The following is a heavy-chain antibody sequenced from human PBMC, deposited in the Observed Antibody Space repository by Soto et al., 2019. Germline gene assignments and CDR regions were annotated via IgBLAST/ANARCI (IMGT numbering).Heavy chain of an antibody. CDR2: VDPSQSCF. Sequence: GDSLKISCEGSGYSLTTHWINWVRQMPGKGLEWMGRVDPSQSCFDYNPSFQGHVTISADKSTSKASLQWNSLEASDTALYYCAVCRSSWFGHGRLDSCRQGTLVTVSS. CDR3: AVCRSSWFGHGRLDS. V-gene: IGHV5-10-1*01. D-gene: IGHD6-13*01. CDR1: GYSLTTHW. J-gene: IGHJ4*02.